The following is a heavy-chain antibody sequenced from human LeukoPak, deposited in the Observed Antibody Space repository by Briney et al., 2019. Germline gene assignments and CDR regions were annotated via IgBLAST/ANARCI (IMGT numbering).Heavy chain of an antibody. Sequence: ASVKVSCKASGGTFSSYAISWVRQAPGQGLEWMGRIIPILGIANYAQKFQGRVTITADKSTSTAYMELSSLRSEATAVYYCARALTMVRGTCYYYYGMDVWGQGTTVTVSS. V-gene: IGHV1-69*04. J-gene: IGHJ6*02. CDR2: IIPILGIA. D-gene: IGHD3-10*01. CDR3: ARALTMVRGTCYYYYGMDV. CDR1: GGTFSSYA.